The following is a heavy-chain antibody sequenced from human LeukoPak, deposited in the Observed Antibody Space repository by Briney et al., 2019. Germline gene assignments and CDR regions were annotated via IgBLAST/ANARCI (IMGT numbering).Heavy chain of an antibody. CDR1: GFTFSSYA. V-gene: IGHV3-23*01. Sequence: GGSLRLSCAASGFTFSSYAMSWARQAPGKGLEWVSAIYGSGDTTYYADSVKGRFTDSRDNSKNTLYLQMDGLRAEDTAVYYCAKMAGMTRQVYYMDVWGKGATVTVSS. CDR3: AKMAGMTRQVYYMDV. D-gene: IGHD5-24*01. J-gene: IGHJ6*03. CDR2: IYGSGDTT.